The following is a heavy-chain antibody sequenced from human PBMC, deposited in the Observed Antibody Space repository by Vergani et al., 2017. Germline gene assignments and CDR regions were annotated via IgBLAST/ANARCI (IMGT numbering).Heavy chain of an antibody. D-gene: IGHD2-2*01. CDR2: IYHSGST. J-gene: IGHJ4*02. CDR3: ARGVVPAAMSSDY. V-gene: IGHV4-30-2*01. Sequence: QVQLQESGPGLVKPSQTLSLTCAVSGGSISSGGYSWSWIRQPPGKGLEWIGYIYHSGSTYYNPSLKSRVTISVDRSKNQFSLKLSSVTAADTAVYYCARGVVPAAMSSDYWGQGTLVTVSS. CDR1: GGSISSGGYS.